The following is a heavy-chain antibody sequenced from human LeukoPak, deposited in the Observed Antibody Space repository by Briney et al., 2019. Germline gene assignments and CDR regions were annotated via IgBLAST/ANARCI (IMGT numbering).Heavy chain of an antibody. CDR1: GGSISSYY. J-gene: IGHJ4*02. CDR2: VYYSGST. Sequence: PSETLSLTCTVSGGSISSYYWSWIRQPPGKGLDWIGYVYYSGSTNYNPSLKSRVTISVDTSKNQFSLKLSSVTAADTAVYYCARGGLRGYSYGQRFDYWGQGILVTVSS. D-gene: IGHD5-18*01. CDR3: ARGGLRGYSYGQRFDY. V-gene: IGHV4-59*01.